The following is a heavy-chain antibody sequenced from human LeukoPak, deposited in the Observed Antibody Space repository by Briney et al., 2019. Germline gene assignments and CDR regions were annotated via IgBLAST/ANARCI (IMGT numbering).Heavy chain of an antibody. J-gene: IGHJ4*02. CDR2: ITSDSRYM. D-gene: IGHD3-16*01. CDR1: GFTFSTYN. Sequence: PGGSLRLSCAASGFTFSTYNMNWVRQAPGKGLEWVSSITSDSRYMYYADSVKGRFTISRDNAKNSLYLQMNSLRAEDTAVYYCAKVGQPWSIWDYFDYWGQGTLVTVSS. V-gene: IGHV3-21*04. CDR3: AKVGQPWSIWDYFDY.